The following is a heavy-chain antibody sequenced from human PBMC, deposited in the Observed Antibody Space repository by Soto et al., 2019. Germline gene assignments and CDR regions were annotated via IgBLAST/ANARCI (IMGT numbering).Heavy chain of an antibody. CDR1: GGSISSYY. J-gene: IGHJ5*02. V-gene: IGHV4-4*07. D-gene: IGHD6-13*01. CDR3: ARFIAAAGTFDP. CDR2: IYTSGST. Sequence: SETLSLTCTVSGGSISSYYWSWVRQPAGKGLEWIGRIYTSGSTNYNPSLKSRVTMSVDTSKNQFSLKLSSVTAADTAVYYCARFIAAAGTFDPWGQGTLVTVSS.